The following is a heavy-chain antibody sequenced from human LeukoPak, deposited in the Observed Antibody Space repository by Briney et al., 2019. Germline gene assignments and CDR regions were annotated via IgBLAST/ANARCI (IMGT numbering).Heavy chain of an antibody. D-gene: IGHD6-13*01. CDR1: GFTVSSNY. V-gene: IGHV3-66*02. J-gene: IGHJ6*02. Sequence: GGSLRLSCAASGFTVSSNYMSWVRQAPGKGLEWVSVIYSGGSTYYADSVKGRFTISRDNSKNTLYLQMNSLRAEDTAVYYRARQPGIAAAGQYYYYYYGMDVWGQGTTVTVSS. CDR3: ARQPGIAAAGQYYYYYYGMDV. CDR2: IYSGGST.